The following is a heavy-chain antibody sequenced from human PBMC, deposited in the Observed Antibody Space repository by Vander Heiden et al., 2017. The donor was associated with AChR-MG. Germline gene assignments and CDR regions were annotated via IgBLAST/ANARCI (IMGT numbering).Heavy chain of an antibody. CDR3: ARESPAARPDY. Sequence: EVQLVESGGGLVKPGGSLSLSCAASGFTFSSYSMNWVRPAPGKGLEWVSSISSSRSYIYYADSVKGRFTISRDNAKNSLYLQMNSLRAEDTAVYYCARESPAARPDYWGQGTLVTVSS. CDR1: GFTFSSYS. D-gene: IGHD6-6*01. V-gene: IGHV3-21*01. CDR2: ISSSRSYI. J-gene: IGHJ4*02.